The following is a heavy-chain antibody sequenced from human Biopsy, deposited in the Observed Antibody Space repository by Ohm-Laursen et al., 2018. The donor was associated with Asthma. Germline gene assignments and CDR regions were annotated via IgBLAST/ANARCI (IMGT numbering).Heavy chain of an antibody. V-gene: IGHV2-5*02. Sequence: TQTLTLTCSFSGFSLRTPGVGVGWILQSPGKALEWLSLIFWEDYNLFRPSLKRRLTITKAPSKNQVVLTMTKMDPVDSGTYYCALSQDSGFDDHSPSWFDPWGQGTLVTVSS. CDR1: GFSLRTPGVG. CDR3: ALSQDSGFDDHSPSWFDP. J-gene: IGHJ5*02. CDR2: IFWEDYN. D-gene: IGHD3-9*01.